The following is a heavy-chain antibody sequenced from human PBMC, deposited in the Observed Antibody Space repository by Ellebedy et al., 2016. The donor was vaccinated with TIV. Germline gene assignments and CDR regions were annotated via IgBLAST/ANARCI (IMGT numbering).Heavy chain of an antibody. V-gene: IGHV3-48*04. CDR3: ARDMAWGNERVNDALDI. CDR2: ISHSSLTI. Sequence: GESLKISCAASGFTFSPYSMNWVCQAPGKGLEWVSYISHSSLTIYYADSVKGRFTISRDNAENSLYLQMSSLRVDDTAMYYCARDMAWGNERVNDALDIWGQGTMVTVSP. J-gene: IGHJ3*02. CDR1: GFTFSPYS. D-gene: IGHD7-27*01.